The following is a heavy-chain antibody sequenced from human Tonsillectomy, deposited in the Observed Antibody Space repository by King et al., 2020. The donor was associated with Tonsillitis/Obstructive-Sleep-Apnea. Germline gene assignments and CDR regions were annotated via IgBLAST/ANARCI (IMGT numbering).Heavy chain of an antibody. CDR2: IYYSGST. CDR1: GGSISSYY. Sequence: VQLQESGPGLVKPSDTLSLTCTVSGGSISSYYWSCIRQPPGKGLEWIGYIYYSGSTNYNPSLKSRVTISVDTSKNQFSLKLSSVTAADTAVYYCARLGSEMATPKEGYFDYWGQGTLVTVSS. J-gene: IGHJ4*02. CDR3: ARLGSEMATPKEGYFDY. V-gene: IGHV4-59*08. D-gene: IGHD5-24*01.